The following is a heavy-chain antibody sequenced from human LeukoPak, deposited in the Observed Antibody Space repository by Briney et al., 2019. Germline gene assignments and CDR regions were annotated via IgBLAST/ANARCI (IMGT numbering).Heavy chain of an antibody. D-gene: IGHD1-14*01. CDR2: IYTSGST. Sequence: SETLSLTCTVSGGSISSGSYYWSWIRQPAGKGLEWIGRIYTSGSTNYNPSLKSRVTIPVDTSKNQFSLKLSSVTAADTAVYYCARGRRYGAFDIWGQGTMVTVSS. CDR1: GGSISSGSYY. CDR3: ARGRRYGAFDI. J-gene: IGHJ3*02. V-gene: IGHV4-61*02.